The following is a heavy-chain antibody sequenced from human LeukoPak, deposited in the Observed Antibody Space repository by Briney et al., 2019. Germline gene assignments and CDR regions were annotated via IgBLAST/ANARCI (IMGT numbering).Heavy chain of an antibody. CDR1: GGSISSGGYY. V-gene: IGHV4-31*03. CDR2: IYYSGST. D-gene: IGHD3-10*01. Sequence: SETLSLTCTVSGGSISSGGYYWSWIRQHPGKGLEWIGYIYYSGSTYYNPSLKSRVTISVDRSKNQFSLKLSSVTAADTAVYYCARGASANGEFQRHHGLLDYWGQGTLVTVSS. CDR3: ARGASANGEFQRHHGLLDY. J-gene: IGHJ4*02.